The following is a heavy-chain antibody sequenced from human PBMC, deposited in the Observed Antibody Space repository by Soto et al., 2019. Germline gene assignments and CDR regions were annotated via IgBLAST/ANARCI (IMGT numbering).Heavy chain of an antibody. V-gene: IGHV5-51*01. D-gene: IGHD3-22*01. Sequence: PXESLKLYWQCSGNSFTSYLIGLVLQVPGKGLEGMGIIYPGDSDTRYSPSFQGQVTISADKSISTAYLQWSSLKASDTAMYYCERAYYYDSSGYYYWGQGTLVTVSS. CDR3: ERAYYYDSSGYYY. CDR2: IYPGDSDT. J-gene: IGHJ4*02. CDR1: GNSFTSYL.